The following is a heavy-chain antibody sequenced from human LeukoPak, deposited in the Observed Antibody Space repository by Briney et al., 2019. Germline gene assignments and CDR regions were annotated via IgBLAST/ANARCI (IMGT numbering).Heavy chain of an antibody. D-gene: IGHD1-26*01. V-gene: IGHV4-4*02. CDR1: GGSISSTNW. CDR3: SRESGAFSPFGY. CDR2: ISLSGVT. J-gene: IGHJ4*02. Sequence: SGTLSLTCGVSGGSISSTNWWSWVRQPPGQGLEWIGEISLSGVTNHNPSLKSRVTMSLDRSKNHLSLTLTSVTAADTAVYYCSRESGAFSPFGYWGQGTLVTVSS.